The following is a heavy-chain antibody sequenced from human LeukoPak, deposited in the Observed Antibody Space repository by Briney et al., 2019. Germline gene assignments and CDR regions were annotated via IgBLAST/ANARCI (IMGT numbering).Heavy chain of an antibody. J-gene: IGHJ4*02. CDR3: ARARSSGWYILDY. D-gene: IGHD6-19*01. V-gene: IGHV1-69*13. Sequence: SVKVSCKASGGTFSSHAISWVRQAPGQGLEWMGGIIPIFGTANYAQKFQGRVTITADESTSTAYMELGSLRSEDTAVYYCARARSSGWYILDYWGQGTLVTVSS. CDR1: GGTFSSHA. CDR2: IIPIFGTA.